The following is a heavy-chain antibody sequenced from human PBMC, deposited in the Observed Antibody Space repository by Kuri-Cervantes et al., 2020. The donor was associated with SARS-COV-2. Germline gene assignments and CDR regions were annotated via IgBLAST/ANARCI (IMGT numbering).Heavy chain of an antibody. D-gene: IGHD3-3*01. Sequence: GESLKISCAASGFNFSRTDMHWVRQAPGKGLEWVAVISHDGKNKKCMASGKGRFTISRDNSQNTLHLQMNSLRAEDTAVYYCARDYYDFWSGYYVPYYYYYYGMDVWGQGTTVTVSS. CDR3: ARDYYDFWSGYYVPYYYYYYGMDV. J-gene: IGHJ6*02. V-gene: IGHV3-30*03. CDR2: ISHDGKNK. CDR1: GFNFSRTD.